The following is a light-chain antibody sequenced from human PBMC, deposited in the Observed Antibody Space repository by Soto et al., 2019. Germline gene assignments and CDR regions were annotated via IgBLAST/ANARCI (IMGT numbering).Light chain of an antibody. CDR2: LSSDGSH. V-gene: IGLV4-69*01. CDR3: QTWDTGARVV. Sequence: QSVLTQSPSASASLGASVKLTCTLSSGHISYAIAWHQQQPEKGPRYLMKLSSDGSHSKGDGIPDRFSGSSSGAERYLTISSLQSEDEADYYCQTWDTGARVVFGGGTKLTVL. J-gene: IGLJ2*01. CDR1: SGHISYA.